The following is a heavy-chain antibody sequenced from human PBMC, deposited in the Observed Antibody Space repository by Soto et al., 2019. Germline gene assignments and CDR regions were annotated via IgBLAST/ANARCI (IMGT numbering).Heavy chain of an antibody. Sequence: PVGSLGLSCAASGFTFSDYSMNWVRQAPGKGLEWVSYISSRTARTYYADSVKGRFIISSDNAKNSLYLQMNSLKDEDTAVYYCARDQGNYDTTAYLDYWGKGILVKVSP. CDR1: GFTFSDYS. CDR2: ISSRTART. J-gene: IGHJ4*02. D-gene: IGHD3-22*01. V-gene: IGHV3-48*02. CDR3: ARDQGNYDTTAYLDY.